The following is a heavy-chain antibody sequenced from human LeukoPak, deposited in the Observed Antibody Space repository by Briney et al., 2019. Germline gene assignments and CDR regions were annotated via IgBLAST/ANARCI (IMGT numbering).Heavy chain of an antibody. D-gene: IGHD3-16*01. CDR2: INHNGNVN. CDR3: ARGGGLDV. CDR1: GFTISSYW. J-gene: IGHJ6*02. V-gene: IGHV3-7*03. Sequence: GGSLRLSCAASGFTISSYWMNWARQAPGKGLEWVASINHNGNVNYYVDSVKGRFTISRDNAKNSLYLQMSNLRAEDTAVYFCARGGGLDVWGQGATVTVSS.